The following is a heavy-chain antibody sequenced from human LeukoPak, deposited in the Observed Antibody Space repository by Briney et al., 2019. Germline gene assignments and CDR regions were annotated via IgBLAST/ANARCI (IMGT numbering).Heavy chain of an antibody. V-gene: IGHV3-30-3*01. D-gene: IGHD2-15*01. CDR2: ISYDGSNK. CDR1: GFTFSSYA. CDR3: AKDGTYCSGGSCYSGLGY. Sequence: GGSLRLSCAASGFTFSSYAMHWVRQAPGKGLEWVAVISYDGSNKYYADSVKGRFTISRDNSKNTLYLQMNSLRAEDTAVYYCAKDGTYCSGGSCYSGLGYWGQGTLVTVSS. J-gene: IGHJ4*02.